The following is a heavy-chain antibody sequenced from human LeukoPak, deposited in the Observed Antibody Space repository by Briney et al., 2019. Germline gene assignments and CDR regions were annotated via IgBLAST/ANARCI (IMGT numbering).Heavy chain of an antibody. V-gene: IGHV3-33*01. D-gene: IGHD2-8*01. CDR3: ARDDTLPDNGLDA. CDR1: GFSFSSHG. CDR2: IGSDGSRD. Sequence: GGSLRLSCAASGFSFSSHGMHWVRQAPGKGLEWLAGIGSDGSRDSYADSVRGRLTIYRDNSKNMLFLQVNSLRVEDTAVYFCARDDTLPDNGLDAWGQGTMVTVSS. J-gene: IGHJ3*01.